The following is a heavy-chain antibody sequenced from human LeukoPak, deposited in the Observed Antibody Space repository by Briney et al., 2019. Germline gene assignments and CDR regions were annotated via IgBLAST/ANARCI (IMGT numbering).Heavy chain of an antibody. CDR3: AREWELLGVREYHFDY. V-gene: IGHV1-2*02. CDR2: INPNSGGT. CDR1: GYTFTGYY. D-gene: IGHD1-26*01. Sequence: ASVKVSCKASGYTFTGYYIHWVRQAPGQGLEWMGWINPNSGGTNYAQKFQGGVTMTRDTSISTAYMELNRLRSDDTAVYYCAREWELLGVREYHFDYWGQGTLVTVSS. J-gene: IGHJ4*02.